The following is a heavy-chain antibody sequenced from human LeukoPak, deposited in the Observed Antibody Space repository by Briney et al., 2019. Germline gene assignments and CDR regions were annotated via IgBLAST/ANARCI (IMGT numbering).Heavy chain of an antibody. D-gene: IGHD3-3*02. CDR2: IYSGGTT. V-gene: IGHV3-53*01. Sequence: GGPLRLPCAPSGFTLRTYYMNWARQAPGKGLEGVSIIYSGGTTYYADPVKGRFTIPRDTSKNTLSLQMNSLRAEDTAVYFCARVGDHFHWNLDLWGRGTLVTVSS. CDR3: ARVGDHFHWNLDL. CDR1: GFTLRTYY. J-gene: IGHJ2*01.